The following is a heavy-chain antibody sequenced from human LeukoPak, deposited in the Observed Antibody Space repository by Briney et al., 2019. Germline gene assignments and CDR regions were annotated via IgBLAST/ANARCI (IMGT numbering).Heavy chain of an antibody. CDR2: INHSGST. Sequence: SETLPLTCIVSGGSISGYYWSWIRQPPGKGLEWIGEINHSGSTNYNPSLKSRVTISVDTSKNQFSLKLSSVTAADTAVYYCARGSDIVVVPAARRPQTAGFDPWGQGTLVTVSS. V-gene: IGHV4-34*01. J-gene: IGHJ5*02. D-gene: IGHD2-2*01. CDR3: ARGSDIVVVPAARRPQTAGFDP. CDR1: GGSISGYY.